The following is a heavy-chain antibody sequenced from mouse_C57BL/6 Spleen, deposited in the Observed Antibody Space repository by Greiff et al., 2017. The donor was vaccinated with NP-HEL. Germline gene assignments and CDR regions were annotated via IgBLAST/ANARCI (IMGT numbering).Heavy chain of an antibody. CDR2: ISYDGSN. V-gene: IGHV3-6*01. D-gene: IGHD2-3*01. CDR3: ARGGWLSYAIDY. Sequence: EVKLMESGPGLVKPSQSLSLTCSVTGYSITSGYYWNWIRQFPGNKLEWMGYISYDGSNNYNQSLKNRITIPRDTSKNQFFLKLNSVTTEDTATYYCARGGWLSYAIDYWGQGTSVTVSS. CDR1: GYSITSGYY. J-gene: IGHJ4*01.